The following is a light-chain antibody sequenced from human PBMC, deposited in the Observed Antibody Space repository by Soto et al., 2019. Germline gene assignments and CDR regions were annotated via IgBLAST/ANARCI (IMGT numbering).Light chain of an antibody. CDR1: QTISSS. V-gene: IGKV1-5*03. CDR2: KAS. CDR3: QQYHDYWM. J-gene: IGKJ1*01. Sequence: DIKMTQSPSTLSGSVGDRVTITCRASQTISSSLAWYQQKPGKAPKLLIYKASTLKSGVPSRFSGSGSGTEFTLTIISLQPDDFATYYCQQYHDYWMFGQGTKVDI.